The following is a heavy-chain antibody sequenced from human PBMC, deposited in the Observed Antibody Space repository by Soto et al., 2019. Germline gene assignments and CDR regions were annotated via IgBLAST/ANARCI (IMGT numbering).Heavy chain of an antibody. CDR3: TRGNWFDP. Sequence: QVRLIQSGTEVKKPGASVKVSCSLSGSALTELSLHWVRQAPGKGLEWMGCSDREDGETFYAQKFKGRLTMTEDTSTNTAYMELRSLGSEDTAVYYRTRGNWFDPWGQGTLVAVSS. V-gene: IGHV1-24*01. J-gene: IGHJ5*02. CDR1: GSALTELS. CDR2: SDREDGET.